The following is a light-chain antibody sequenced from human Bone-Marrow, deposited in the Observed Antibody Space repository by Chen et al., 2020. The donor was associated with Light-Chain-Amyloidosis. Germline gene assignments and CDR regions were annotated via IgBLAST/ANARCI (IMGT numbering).Light chain of an antibody. V-gene: IGLV3-21*02. CDR1: NIGSAA. Sequence: SYVLTQPPSVSVAPGQMARITCAGDNIGSAAVHWYQHKPGQAPVLVVYDDRDRPSGIPGRFSGSNSGNTSTLTISRVEAGDEADYFCQVWDSSLNHVFGTGTKVSVL. J-gene: IGLJ1*01. CDR2: DDR. CDR3: QVWDSSLNHV.